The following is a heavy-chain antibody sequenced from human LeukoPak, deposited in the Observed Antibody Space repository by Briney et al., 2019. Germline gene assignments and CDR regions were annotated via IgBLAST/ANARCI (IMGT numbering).Heavy chain of an antibody. V-gene: IGHV4-59*01. CDR3: ARDSVAAAGLDY. CDR1: GGSISSYY. Sequence: SETLSLTCTVSGGSISSYYWSWIRQPPGKGLEWIGYIYYSGSTNYNPSLKSRVTISVDTSKNQFSLKLSSVTAADTAVYYCARDSVAAAGLDYWGQGTLVTVSS. J-gene: IGHJ4*02. CDR2: IYYSGST. D-gene: IGHD6-13*01.